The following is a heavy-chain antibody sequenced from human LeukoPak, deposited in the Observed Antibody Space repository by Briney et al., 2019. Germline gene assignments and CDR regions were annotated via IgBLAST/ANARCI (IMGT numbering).Heavy chain of an antibody. CDR3: ARARSKSSSYDFDY. V-gene: IGHV1-69*05. J-gene: IGHJ4*02. D-gene: IGHD6-6*01. CDR2: IIPIFGTA. Sequence: WASVKVSCKASGGTFSSYAISWVRQAPGQGLEWMGGIIPIFGTANYAQKFQGRVTITTDESMSTAYMELSSLRSEDTAVYYCARARSKSSSYDFDYWGQGTLVTVSS. CDR1: GGTFSSYA.